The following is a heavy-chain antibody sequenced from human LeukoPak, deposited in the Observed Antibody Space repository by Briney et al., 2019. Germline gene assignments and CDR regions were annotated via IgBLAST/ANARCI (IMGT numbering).Heavy chain of an antibody. J-gene: IGHJ4*02. Sequence: GGSLRLSCAASGFTFSSYAMHWVRQAPGKGLEWVAVISYDGSNKYYADSVKGRFTISRDNSKNTLYLQMNSLRAEDTAVYYCAKEVDSSGWPIADYWGQGTLVTVSS. V-gene: IGHV3-30-3*01. D-gene: IGHD6-19*01. CDR2: ISYDGSNK. CDR3: AKEVDSSGWPIADY. CDR1: GFTFSSYA.